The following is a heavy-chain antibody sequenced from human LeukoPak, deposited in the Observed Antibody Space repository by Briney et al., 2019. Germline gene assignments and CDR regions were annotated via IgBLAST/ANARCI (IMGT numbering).Heavy chain of an antibody. CDR1: GGSLSRGDYY. J-gene: IGHJ4*02. CDR2: IYYSGST. V-gene: IGHV4-30-4*01. D-gene: IGHD3-22*01. CDR3: AREGYYYDSSCSIYYFDY. Sequence: SETLSLTCTVSGGSLSRGDYYWSWIRQPPGKGLEWIGYIYYSGSTYYNPSLKSRVTISVDTSKNQFSLKLSSVTAADTAVYYCAREGYYYDSSCSIYYFDYWGQGTLVTVSS.